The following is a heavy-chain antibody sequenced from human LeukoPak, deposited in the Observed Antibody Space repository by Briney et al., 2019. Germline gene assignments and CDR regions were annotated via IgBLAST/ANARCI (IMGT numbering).Heavy chain of an antibody. V-gene: IGHV4-59*01. CDR3: ARLRRDGYNRYFDY. Sequence: SETLSLTCTVSGGSISSYYWSWIRQPPGKGLEWIGYIYNSGSTNYNPSLKSRVTISVDTSKNQFSLKLSSVTAADTAVYYCARLRRDGYNRYFDYWGQGTLVTVSS. D-gene: IGHD5-24*01. CDR2: IYNSGST. J-gene: IGHJ4*02. CDR1: GGSISSYY.